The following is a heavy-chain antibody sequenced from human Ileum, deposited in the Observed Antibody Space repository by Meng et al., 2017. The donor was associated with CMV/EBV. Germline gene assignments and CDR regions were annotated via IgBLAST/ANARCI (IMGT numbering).Heavy chain of an antibody. D-gene: IGHD2-15*01. CDR3: ARDKSYSYLDY. V-gene: IGHV3-7*01. Sequence: SCAASGFTVSNFWMTWVRQAPGKGLEWVAIIKQDGSENYYVDSVKGRFTISRDNAKNSLYLQMNSLRAEDTAVYYCARDKSYSYLDYWGQGTLVTVSS. J-gene: IGHJ4*02. CDR1: GFTVSNFW. CDR2: IKQDGSEN.